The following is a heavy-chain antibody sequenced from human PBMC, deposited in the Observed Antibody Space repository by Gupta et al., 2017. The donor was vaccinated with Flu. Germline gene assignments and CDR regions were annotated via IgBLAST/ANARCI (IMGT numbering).Heavy chain of an antibody. J-gene: IGHJ6*02. D-gene: IGHD3-16*01. CDR3: AKGLRGYGMDV. CDR1: GFLFSNEA. V-gene: IGHV3-30*18. Sequence: QVPLVDPGGGVVRPGKSLTLSCVAPGFLFSNEAMHWVRQAPGKGLEWVSLISYDGSNIKYVDSVKGRCTISRDNSKNTLYLQMNSLRAEDTAVDYCAKGLRGYGMDVWGQGTTVTVSS. CDR2: ISYDGSNI.